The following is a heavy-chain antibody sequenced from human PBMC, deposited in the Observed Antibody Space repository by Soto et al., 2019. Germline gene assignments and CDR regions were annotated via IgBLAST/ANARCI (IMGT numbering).Heavy chain of an antibody. V-gene: IGHV3-23*01. J-gene: IGHJ4*02. D-gene: IGHD3-22*01. CDR1: GFTFSSYA. Sequence: GGSLRLSCAASGFTFSSYAMSWVRQAPGKGLEWVSAISGSGGSTYYADSVKGRFTISRDNSKNTLYLQMNSLRAEDTAVYYCAKVPKYYYDSSGPYYFDYWGQGTLVTVSS. CDR3: AKVPKYYYDSSGPYYFDY. CDR2: ISGSGGST.